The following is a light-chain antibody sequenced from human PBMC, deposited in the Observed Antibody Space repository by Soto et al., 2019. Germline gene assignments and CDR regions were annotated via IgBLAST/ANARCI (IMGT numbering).Light chain of an antibody. CDR1: RVISSW. J-gene: IGKJ5*01. V-gene: IGKV1-5*01. CDR2: DAS. Sequence: THPPSALSASVAHRFTITCRAIRVISSWLAWFQQKPGKATKLLIYDASTLENGVPSRFSGSAAGTDFTLTISSLQHEDAATYYRQQRYDSPTTLAQGTLLE. CDR3: QQRYDSPTT.